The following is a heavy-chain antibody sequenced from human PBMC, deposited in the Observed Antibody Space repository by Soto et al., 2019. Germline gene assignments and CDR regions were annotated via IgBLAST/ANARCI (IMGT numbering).Heavy chain of an antibody. CDR2: IGTAGDP. CDR3: ARVTYYYDSSGYYPLGYGMDV. D-gene: IGHD3-22*01. CDR1: GFTFSSYD. J-gene: IGHJ6*02. V-gene: IGHV3-13*05. Sequence: EVQLVESGGGLVQPGGSLRLSCAASGFTFSSYDMHWVRQATGKGLEWVSAIGTAGDPYYPGSVKGRFTISRENAKNSLYIQMNSLRAGDTAVYYCARVTYYYDSSGYYPLGYGMDVWGQGTTVTVSS.